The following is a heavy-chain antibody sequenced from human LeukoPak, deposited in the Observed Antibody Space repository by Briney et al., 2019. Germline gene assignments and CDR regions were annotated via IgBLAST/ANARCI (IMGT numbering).Heavy chain of an antibody. D-gene: IGHD3-10*02. J-gene: IGHJ4*02. Sequence: GGSLRLSCAASGFTFSDYYMSWIRQAPGKGLEWVSYISSSGSTIYYADSVKGRFTISRDNAKNSLYLQMNSLRAEDTAVYYCASVTILLCYDSWGQGTLVTVSS. CDR1: GFTFSDYY. CDR3: ASVTILLCYDS. CDR2: ISSSGSTI. V-gene: IGHV3-11*01.